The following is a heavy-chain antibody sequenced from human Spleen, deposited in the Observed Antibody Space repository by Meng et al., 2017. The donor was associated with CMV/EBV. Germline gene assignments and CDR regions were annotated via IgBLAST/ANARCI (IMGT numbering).Heavy chain of an antibody. CDR3: AKGRDGHFDY. J-gene: IGHJ4*02. D-gene: IGHD5-24*01. Sequence: LSGAASGFTFSSYGMHWVRQAPGKGLEWVAVIWYDGSNKYYADSVKGRFTISRDNSKNTLSLQMNSLRAEDTAVYYCAKGRDGHFDYWGQGALVTVSS. CDR1: GFTFSSYG. CDR2: IWYDGSNK. V-gene: IGHV3-33*06.